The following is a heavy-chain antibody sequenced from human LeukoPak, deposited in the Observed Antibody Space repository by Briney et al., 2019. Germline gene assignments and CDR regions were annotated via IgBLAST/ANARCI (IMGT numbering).Heavy chain of an antibody. CDR2: ISRSSSYI. CDR1: GFTFSSYS. J-gene: IGHJ4*02. Sequence: GGSLTLSCAASGFTFSSYSMNWVRQAPGRGLEWVSSISRSSSYIYYADSVKGRFTISRDNAKSSLYLQMNSVRAEDTAVYYCAKRGGSRYFDYWGQGTLVTVSS. V-gene: IGHV3-21*01. CDR3: AKRGGSRYFDY. D-gene: IGHD3-16*01.